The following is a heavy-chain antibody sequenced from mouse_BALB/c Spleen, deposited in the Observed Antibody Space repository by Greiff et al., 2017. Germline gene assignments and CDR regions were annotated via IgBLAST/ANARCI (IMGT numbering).Heavy chain of an antibody. CDR2: ISNGGGST. V-gene: IGHV5-12-2*01. J-gene: IGHJ2*01. CDR1: GFTFSSYT. CDR3: ARHYGSSYFDY. Sequence: DVKLVESGGGLVQPGGSLKLSCAASGFTFSSYTMSWVRQTPEKRLEWVAYISNGGGSTYYPDTVKGRFTISRDNAKNTLYLQMSSLKSEDTAMYYCARHYGSSYFDYWGQGTTLTVSS. D-gene: IGHD1-1*01.